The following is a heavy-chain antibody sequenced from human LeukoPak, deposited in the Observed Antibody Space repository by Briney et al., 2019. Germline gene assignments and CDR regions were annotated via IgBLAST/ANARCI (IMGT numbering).Heavy chain of an antibody. Sequence: ASVSVSCTASGYTFSGYDINWVRQALGQGREWMGWMNPSTGDTGYAQKFQGRVTMTRNTSVDTAFMELSGLGFEDTAIYYCTRGSLSGSSRDYWGQGTLVTVSS. CDR3: TRGSLSGSSRDY. CDR2: MNPSTGDT. V-gene: IGHV1-8*01. J-gene: IGHJ4*02. D-gene: IGHD1-26*01. CDR1: GYTFSGYD.